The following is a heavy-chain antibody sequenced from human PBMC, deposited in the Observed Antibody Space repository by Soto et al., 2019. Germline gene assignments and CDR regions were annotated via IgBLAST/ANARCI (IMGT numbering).Heavy chain of an antibody. CDR3: TRDPRITDY. CDR2: MNPGGAVI. CDR1: GFILSDYY. J-gene: IGHJ4*02. D-gene: IGHD3-10*01. V-gene: IGHV3-11*01. Sequence: QVRLVESGGGLVKPEGSLTLSCAASGFILSDYYMTWIRQAPGKGLELLSYMNPGGAVIKYVDSVKGRFTISRDNDKNSLYLHMNNLRAEDTAVYYCTRDPRITDYWGQGTLVTVSS.